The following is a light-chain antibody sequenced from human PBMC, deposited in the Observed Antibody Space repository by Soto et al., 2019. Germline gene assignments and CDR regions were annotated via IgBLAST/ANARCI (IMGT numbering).Light chain of an antibody. CDR2: EVS. Sequence: QSALTQPASVSGSPGQSITISCTGTSSDIGVYNYVSWYQQHPGKAPKLVICEVSNRPSGVSDRFSGSKSGYTASLTISGLQAEDEADYYCSSFTNSATRVFGGGTKVTVL. CDR1: SSDIGVYNY. CDR3: SSFTNSATRV. V-gene: IGLV2-14*01. J-gene: IGLJ3*02.